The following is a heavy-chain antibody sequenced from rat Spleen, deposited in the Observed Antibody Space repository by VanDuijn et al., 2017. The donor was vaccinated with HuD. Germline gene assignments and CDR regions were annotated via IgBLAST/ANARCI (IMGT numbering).Heavy chain of an antibody. D-gene: IGHD4-3*01. J-gene: IGHJ2*01. V-gene: IGHV5-31*01. CDR1: GFTFNNYW. CDR3: VREAFGVDY. CDR2: ISPSGGRT. Sequence: EVQLVESGGGLVQPGRSMKLSCVASGFTFNNYWMSWIRQAPGKGLEWVASISPSGGRTYYRDSVKGRFTVSRDNAKTTLYLQMTKLGSEDTAIYYCVREAFGVDYWGQGVMVTVSS.